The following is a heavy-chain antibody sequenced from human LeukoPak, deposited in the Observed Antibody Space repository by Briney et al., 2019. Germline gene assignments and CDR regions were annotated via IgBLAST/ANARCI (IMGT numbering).Heavy chain of an antibody. CDR2: IYPGDSDT. J-gene: IGHJ3*02. D-gene: IGHD3-22*01. CDR1: GYSFTNYW. Sequence: GESLKISCKGSGYSFTNYWIAWVRQMPGKGLEWMGIIYPGDSDTRYSPSFQGQVTISADKSISTAYLQWSSLKASDTAMYYCAITYYDDSSGYEVTHAFDIWGQGTMVTVSS. CDR3: AITYYDDSSGYEVTHAFDI. V-gene: IGHV5-51*01.